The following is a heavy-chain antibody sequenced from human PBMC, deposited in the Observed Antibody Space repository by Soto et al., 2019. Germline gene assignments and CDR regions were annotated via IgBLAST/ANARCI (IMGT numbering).Heavy chain of an antibody. CDR1: GGSISGSNW. CDR3: ARVADKYCSSTSCTRTYYGMDV. V-gene: IGHV4-4*02. Sequence: LSLTCAVSGGSISGSNWWSWVRQPPGKGLEWIGEIYHSGSTNYNPSLKSRVTISVDKSKNQFSLKLSSVTAADTAVYYCARVADKYCSSTSCTRTYYGMDVWGQGTTVTVSS. CDR2: IYHSGST. J-gene: IGHJ6*02. D-gene: IGHD2-2*01.